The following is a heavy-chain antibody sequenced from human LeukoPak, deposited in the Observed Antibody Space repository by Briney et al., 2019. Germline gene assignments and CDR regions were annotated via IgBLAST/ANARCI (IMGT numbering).Heavy chain of an antibody. Sequence: ASVKVSCKPSGYTFTGYYMHWVRQAPGQGLEWMWWINPNSGGTNYAQKLQGRVTMSRDTSISTAYMEMSRLRSDDTAVYYCARDLDCSSTSCYNWFDPWGQGTLVTVSS. V-gene: IGHV1-2*02. D-gene: IGHD2-2*01. CDR2: INPNSGGT. J-gene: IGHJ5*02. CDR1: GYTFTGYY. CDR3: ARDLDCSSTSCYNWFDP.